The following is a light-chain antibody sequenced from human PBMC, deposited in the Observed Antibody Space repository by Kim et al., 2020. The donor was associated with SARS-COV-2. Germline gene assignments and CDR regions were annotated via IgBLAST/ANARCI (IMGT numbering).Light chain of an antibody. CDR3: QQVQTYPLT. Sequence: ASVGERVTIPCRASKSVSIYVAWYQQKPGKAPNLLIQTESTLQSGVPSRFSGSGSGTEFTLTISSLQPEDSATYYCQQVQTYPLTFGGGTKVDIK. CDR1: KSVSIY. V-gene: IGKV1-9*01. CDR2: TES. J-gene: IGKJ4*01.